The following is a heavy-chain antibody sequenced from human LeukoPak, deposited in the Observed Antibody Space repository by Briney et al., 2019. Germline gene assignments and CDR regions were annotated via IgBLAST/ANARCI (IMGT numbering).Heavy chain of an antibody. V-gene: IGHV3-48*02. CDR2: ISSTSSTK. D-gene: IGHD3-16*01. J-gene: IGHJ4*02. CDR1: GFTFSSYS. CDR3: ARENGGRFDY. Sequence: GGSLRLSCAASGFTFSSYSMHWVRQAPGKGLEWVSYISSTSSTKYYADSVKGRFTISRDNAKNSLYLQMNSLRDEDTAVYYCARENGGRFDYWGQGTLVTVSS.